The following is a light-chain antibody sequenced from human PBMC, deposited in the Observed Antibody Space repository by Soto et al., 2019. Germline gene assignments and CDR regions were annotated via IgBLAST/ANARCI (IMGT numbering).Light chain of an antibody. CDR3: SSFTSSSTQV. Sequence: QSALTQPASVSGSPGQSITISCTGTSSDVGSYNLVSWYQQHPGKAPKLMIYEVSNRPSGVVNRFSGSKSGNTASLTISGLQAEDEADYYCSSFTSSSTQVFGTGTKLTVL. CDR2: EVS. J-gene: IGLJ1*01. V-gene: IGLV2-14*02. CDR1: SSDVGSYNL.